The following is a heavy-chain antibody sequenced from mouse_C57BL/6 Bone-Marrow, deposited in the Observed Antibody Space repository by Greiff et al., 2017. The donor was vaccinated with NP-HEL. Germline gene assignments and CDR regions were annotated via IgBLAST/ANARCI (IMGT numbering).Heavy chain of an antibody. CDR1: GYTFTNYW. D-gene: IGHD2-4*01. V-gene: IGHV1-63*01. Sequence: QVQLQQSGAELVRPGTSVKMSCKASGYTFTNYWIGWAKQRPGHGLEWIGDIYPGGGYTNYNEKFKGKATLTADKSSSTAYMQVSSLTSEDSAIYYCARRVDYDYFDYWGQGTTLTVSS. J-gene: IGHJ2*01. CDR2: IYPGGGYT. CDR3: ARRVDYDYFDY.